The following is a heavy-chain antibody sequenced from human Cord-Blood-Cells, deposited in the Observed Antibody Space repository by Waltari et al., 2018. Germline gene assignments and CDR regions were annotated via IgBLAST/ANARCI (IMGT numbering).Heavy chain of an antibody. D-gene: IGHD4-17*01. CDR1: GFTFSSYG. CDR2: ISYDGSNK. J-gene: IGHJ4*02. CDR3: AKDLGYGDYVDY. Sequence: QVQLVESGGGVVQPGRSLRLSCAASGFTFSSYGMHWFRQAPGKGLEWVAVISYDGSNKYYADSVKGRFTISRDNSKNTLYLQMNSLRAEDTAVYYCAKDLGYGDYVDYWGQGTLVTVSS. V-gene: IGHV3-30*18.